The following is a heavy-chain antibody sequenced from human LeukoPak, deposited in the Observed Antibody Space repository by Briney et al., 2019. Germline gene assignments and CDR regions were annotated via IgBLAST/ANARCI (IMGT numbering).Heavy chain of an antibody. D-gene: IGHD5-18*01. CDR1: GFTFPSSA. Sequence: SVKVSCKASGFTFPSSAVQWVRQARGQRLEWIGWIVVGSGNTHYAQKFQERVTITRDMSTRTAYMELSSLRSEDTAVYYCAAPSRIQLDYWGQGTLVTVSS. V-gene: IGHV1-58*01. CDR3: AAPSRIQLDY. CDR2: IVVGSGNT. J-gene: IGHJ4*02.